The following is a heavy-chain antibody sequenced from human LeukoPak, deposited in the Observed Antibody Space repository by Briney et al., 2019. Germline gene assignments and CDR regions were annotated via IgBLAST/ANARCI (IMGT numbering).Heavy chain of an antibody. D-gene: IGHD5-12*01. CDR2: INHSGST. CDR3: ARGGGIVATHYYYGMDV. V-gene: IGHV4-34*01. CDR1: GGSFSGYY. J-gene: IGHJ6*02. Sequence: PSETLSLTCAVYGGSFSGYYWSWIRQPPGKGLEWIGEINHSGSTNYNPSLKSRVTISVDTSMNQFSLKLSSVTAADTAVYYCARGGGIVATHYYYGMDVWGQGTTVTVSS.